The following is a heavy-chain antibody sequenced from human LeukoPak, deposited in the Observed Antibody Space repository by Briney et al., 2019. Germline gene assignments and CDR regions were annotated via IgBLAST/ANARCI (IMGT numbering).Heavy chain of an antibody. CDR3: ARGICSSTNCYNVFDS. V-gene: IGHV4-59*01. Sequence: PSETLSLICTVSGGSMSSYFWTWIRQPPGKGLEWIGYIYDSGSTNYNPSLKSRVTISVDTSKNQFSLKLSSVTAADTAVYYCARGICSSTNCYNVFDSWGQGSMVTVSS. J-gene: IGHJ5*01. D-gene: IGHD2-2*02. CDR2: IYDSGST. CDR1: GGSMSSYF.